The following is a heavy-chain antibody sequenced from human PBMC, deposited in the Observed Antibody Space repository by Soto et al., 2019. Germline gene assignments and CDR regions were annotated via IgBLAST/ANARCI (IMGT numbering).Heavy chain of an antibody. CDR2: ISWDDDK. CDR1: GFSLSTSGLA. CDR3: AHRRAGMATTSPFDY. J-gene: IGHJ4*02. Sequence: QITLKESGPTLVKPTQTLTLTCTFSGFSLSTSGLAVGWIRQPPGKALEWLALISWDDDKRYSPSLKSRLTINKDTSKNQVVLTMTNMDPVDTATYYCAHRRAGMATTSPFDYWGQGTLVTVSS. V-gene: IGHV2-5*02. D-gene: IGHD1-1*01.